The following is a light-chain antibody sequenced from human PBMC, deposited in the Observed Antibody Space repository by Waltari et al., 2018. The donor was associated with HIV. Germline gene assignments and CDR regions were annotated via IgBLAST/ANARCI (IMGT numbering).Light chain of an antibody. CDR3: QQLNTYPPDT. Sequence: GDRVTITCRASEDINEFLAWYQQKPGVAPKLLIYAASTLEDEVPSRFSGSGSGTDFTPTISSLQPEDFATYFCQQLNTYPPDTFGPGTKLEI. CDR2: AAS. CDR1: EDINEF. J-gene: IGKJ2*01. V-gene: IGKV1-9*01.